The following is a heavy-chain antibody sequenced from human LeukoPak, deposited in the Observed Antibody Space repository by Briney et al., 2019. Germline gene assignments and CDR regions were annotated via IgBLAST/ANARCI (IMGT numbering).Heavy chain of an antibody. CDR1: GGSISSYY. D-gene: IGHD3-22*01. V-gene: IGHV4-59*01. CDR2: IYYSGST. CDR3: ARGVLWLFSY. Sequence: SETLSLTCTVSGGSISSYYWSWIRQPPGKGLEWIGYIYYSGSTNYNPSLKSRVTISVDTSKNQFSLKLSSVTAADTAVYYCARGVLWLFSYWGQGTLVTVSS. J-gene: IGHJ4*02.